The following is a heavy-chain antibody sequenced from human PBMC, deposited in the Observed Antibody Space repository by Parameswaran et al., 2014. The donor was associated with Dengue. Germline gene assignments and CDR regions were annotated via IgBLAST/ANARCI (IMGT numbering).Heavy chain of an antibody. V-gene: IGHV1-2*02. J-gene: IGHJ4*01. CDR3: ASIRATTFDY. CDR2: INPNSGGT. D-gene: IGHD5-12*01. Sequence: WVRQAPGQGLEWMGWINPNSGGTNYAQKFQGRVTMTRDTSISTAYMELSRLRSDDTAVYYCASIRATTFDYWARNPGHRLL.